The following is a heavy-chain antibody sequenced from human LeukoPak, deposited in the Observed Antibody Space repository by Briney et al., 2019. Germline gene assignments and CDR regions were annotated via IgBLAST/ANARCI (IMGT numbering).Heavy chain of an antibody. J-gene: IGHJ4*02. D-gene: IGHD3-22*01. CDR3: AKSNYFVSGGYYFFDY. V-gene: IGHV3-23*01. Sequence: PGGSLRLSCAASGFTFSKYAMTWVRQAPGKGLEWVSGISVGGGSTNYADSVKGRFTISRDNSKNTLYLQMNSLRAEDTAVYYCAKSNYFVSGGYYFFDYWGQGTLATVSS. CDR1: GFTFSKYA. CDR2: ISVGGGST.